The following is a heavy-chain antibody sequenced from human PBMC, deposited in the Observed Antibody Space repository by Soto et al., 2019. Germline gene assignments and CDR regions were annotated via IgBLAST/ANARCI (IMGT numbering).Heavy chain of an antibody. D-gene: IGHD2-15*01. CDR2: IYYSGST. CDR3: ARDSRDILYSMGAYGMDV. V-gene: IGHV4-31*03. Sequence: TLSLTCTVSGGSISSGCYYWSWIRQHPGKGLEWIGYIYYSGSTYYNPSLKSRVTISVDTSKNQFSLKLSSVTAADTAVYYCARDSRDILYSMGAYGMDVWGQGTTVTVSS. CDR1: GGSISSGCYY. J-gene: IGHJ6*02.